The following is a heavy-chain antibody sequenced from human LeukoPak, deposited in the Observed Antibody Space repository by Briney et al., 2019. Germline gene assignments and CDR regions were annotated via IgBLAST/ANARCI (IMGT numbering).Heavy chain of an antibody. Sequence: ASVKVSCKASGYTFTGYYMHWVRQAPGQGLEWMGWINTGNGNTRSSQKFQGRVTITRDTSASTAYMELSSLKSEDTAVYYCARVNSFEVGSYGYFDYWGQGTLVTVSS. CDR1: GYTFTGYY. CDR3: ARVNSFEVGSYGYFDY. CDR2: INTGNGNT. J-gene: IGHJ4*02. D-gene: IGHD1-26*01. V-gene: IGHV1-3*04.